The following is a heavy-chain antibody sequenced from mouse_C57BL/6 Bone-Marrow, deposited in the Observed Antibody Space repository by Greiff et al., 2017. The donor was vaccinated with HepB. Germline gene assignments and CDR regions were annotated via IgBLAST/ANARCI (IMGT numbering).Heavy chain of an antibody. Sequence: QVQLKESGAELVKPGASVKISCKASGYAFSSYWMNWVKQRPGKGLEWIGQIYPGDGDTNYNGKFKGKATLTADKSSSTAYMQLSSLTSEDSAVYFCARLAVVATKDYWGQGTTLTVSS. CDR2: IYPGDGDT. V-gene: IGHV1-80*01. D-gene: IGHD1-1*01. CDR1: GYAFSSYW. J-gene: IGHJ2*01. CDR3: ARLAVVATKDY.